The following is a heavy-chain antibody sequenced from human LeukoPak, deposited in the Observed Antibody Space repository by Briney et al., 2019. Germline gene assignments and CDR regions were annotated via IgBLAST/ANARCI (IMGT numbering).Heavy chain of an antibody. J-gene: IGHJ4*02. CDR1: GGTFSSYA. Sequence: GASVKVSCKASGGTFSSYAISWVRHAPGPGLEWMGGIIPIFGTANYAQKFQGRVTTTTDESTSTAYMDLSSPRSEDTAVYYCASGKLDYDDSSGYGHYWGQGTLVTVSS. V-gene: IGHV1-69*05. CDR3: ASGKLDYDDSSGYGHY. CDR2: IIPIFGTA. D-gene: IGHD3-22*01.